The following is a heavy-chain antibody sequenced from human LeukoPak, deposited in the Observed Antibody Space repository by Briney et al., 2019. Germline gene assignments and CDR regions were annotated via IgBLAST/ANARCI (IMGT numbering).Heavy chain of an antibody. Sequence: PGGSLRLSCAASGFTFSSYDMHWVRQATGKGLEWVSAIGTAGDTYYPGSVKGRFTISRDNSKNTLYLQMNSLRAEDTALYYCAKDPIYSSGWYYFDYWGQGTLVTVSS. CDR3: AKDPIYSSGWYYFDY. V-gene: IGHV3-13*04. CDR2: IGTAGDT. CDR1: GFTFSSYD. D-gene: IGHD6-19*01. J-gene: IGHJ4*02.